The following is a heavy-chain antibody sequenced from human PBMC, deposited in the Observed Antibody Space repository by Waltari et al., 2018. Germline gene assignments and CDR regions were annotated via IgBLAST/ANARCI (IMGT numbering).Heavy chain of an antibody. CDR1: GYSIISGYY. J-gene: IGHJ4*02. Sequence: QVQLQESGPGLVKPSETLSLTCAVSGYSIISGYYWGWIRQPPGKGLEWIGSIYHSGSTYYNPSLKSRVTISVDTSKNQFSLKLSSVTAADTAVYYCARQEMATILDFDYWGQGTLVTVSS. CDR2: IYHSGST. CDR3: ARQEMATILDFDY. V-gene: IGHV4-38-2*01. D-gene: IGHD5-12*01.